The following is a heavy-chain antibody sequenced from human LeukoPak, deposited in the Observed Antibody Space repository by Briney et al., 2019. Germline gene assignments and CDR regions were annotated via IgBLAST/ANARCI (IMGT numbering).Heavy chain of an antibody. CDR3: YTVTASVRGY. CDR2: IRSKTNSYAT. J-gene: IGHJ4*02. Sequence: GGSLRLSCAASGFTFSDSVMHWVRQASGKGLEWVGRIRSKTNSYATAYAASIKGRFTISRDDSTNTAYLQMYRLKTEDTAVYYCYTVTASVRGYWGQGTLVTVSS. CDR1: GFTFSDSV. V-gene: IGHV3-73*01. D-gene: IGHD2/OR15-2a*01.